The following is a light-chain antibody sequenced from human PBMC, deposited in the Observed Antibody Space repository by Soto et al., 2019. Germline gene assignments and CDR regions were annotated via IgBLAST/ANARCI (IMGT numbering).Light chain of an antibody. Sequence: IVVTQSPATLSVSPGERVTLSCRASQSVSSSLAWYQQRPGQAPRLLIYDTSTRAAGISARFSGSGSGTEFTLTISSLQSEDFAVYYCQQYIDWPPGTFGQGTAVEIK. CDR3: QQYIDWPPGT. CDR1: QSVSSS. CDR2: DTS. V-gene: IGKV3-15*01. J-gene: IGKJ1*01.